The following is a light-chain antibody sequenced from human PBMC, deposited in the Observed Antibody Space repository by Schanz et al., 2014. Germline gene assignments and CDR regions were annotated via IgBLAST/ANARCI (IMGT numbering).Light chain of an antibody. CDR3: SSYTSSSTLVV. J-gene: IGLJ2*01. V-gene: IGLV2-14*01. CDR1: SSDVGGYKY. CDR2: DVS. Sequence: QSALTQPPSASGSPGQSVTISCTGTSSDVGGYKYVSWYQQHPGKAPELMIYDVSNRPSGVSNRFSGSKSGNTASLTISGLQAEDEADYYCSSYTSSSTLVVFGGGTKLTVL.